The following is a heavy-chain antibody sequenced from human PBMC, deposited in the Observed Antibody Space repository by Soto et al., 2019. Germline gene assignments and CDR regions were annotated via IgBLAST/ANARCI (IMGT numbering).Heavy chain of an antibody. J-gene: IGHJ4*02. D-gene: IGHD2-8*01. CDR3: AKDSALAVYAPFDY. CDR2: ISGSGGST. V-gene: IGHV3-23*01. Sequence: EVQLLESGGDLVQPGGSLRLSCVASGFTFSSYAMSWVRQAPGKGLEWVSAISGSGGSTYYADSVKGRFTISRDNSKNTLYLQMNSLRAEDTAVYYCAKDSALAVYAPFDYWGQGTLVTVSS. CDR1: GFTFSSYA.